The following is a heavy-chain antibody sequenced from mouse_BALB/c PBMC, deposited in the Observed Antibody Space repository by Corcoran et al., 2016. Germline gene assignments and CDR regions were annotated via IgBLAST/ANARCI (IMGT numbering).Heavy chain of an antibody. J-gene: IGHJ1*01. CDR1: GYTFSSYW. CDR3: ARNYGSSYDWYFDV. CDR2: ILPGSGST. D-gene: IGHD1-1*01. V-gene: IGHV1-9*01. Sequence: QVQLQQSGAELMKPGASVKISCKATGYTFSSYWIEWVKQRPGHGLEWIGEILPGSGSTNYNEKLKGKATFTADTSSNTAYMQLSSLTSEDSAVYYCARNYGSSYDWYFDVWGAGTTVTVSS.